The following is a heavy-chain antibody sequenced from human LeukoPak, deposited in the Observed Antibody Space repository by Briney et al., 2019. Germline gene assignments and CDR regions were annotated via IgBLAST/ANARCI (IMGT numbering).Heavy chain of an antibody. CDR1: GLTFNTYA. Sequence: PGGSLRLSCAASGLTFNTYAMSWVRQAPGKGLEWVSGISASGAGTYYADSVKGRFTISRDNSKNTLYLQMNSLRAEDTSVYYCARDQGHFDYWGQGTLVTVSS. CDR3: ARDQGHFDY. J-gene: IGHJ4*02. CDR2: ISASGAGT. V-gene: IGHV3-23*01.